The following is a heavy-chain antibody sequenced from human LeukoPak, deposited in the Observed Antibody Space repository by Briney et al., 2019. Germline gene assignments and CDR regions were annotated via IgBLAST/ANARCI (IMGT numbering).Heavy chain of an antibody. CDR3: ARLSFSYGLWSYYYA. V-gene: IGHV4-34*01. D-gene: IGHD3-10*01. CDR1: GGSFSGYY. Sequence: ETLSLTCGVSGGSFSGYYWSWIRQFPGKGLEWIAEINHSGSANYNPSLKSRVTISVDTSNNQFSLRLSSVTAADTALYFCARLSFSYGLWSYYYAWGQGTLVTVSS. J-gene: IGHJ5*02. CDR2: INHSGSA.